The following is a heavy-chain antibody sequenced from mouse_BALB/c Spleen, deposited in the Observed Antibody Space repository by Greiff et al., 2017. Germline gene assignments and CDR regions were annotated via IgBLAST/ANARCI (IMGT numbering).Heavy chain of an antibody. CDR1: GFTFTDYY. Sequence: EVQVVESGGGLVQPGGSLRLSCATSGFTFTDYYMSWVRQPPGKALEWLCFIRNKANGYTTEYSASVKGRFTISRDNSQSILYLQMNTLRAEDSATYYCARDGRGAMDYWGQGTSVTVSS. J-gene: IGHJ4*01. CDR3: ARDGRGAMDY. CDR2: IRNKANGYTT. V-gene: IGHV7-3*02.